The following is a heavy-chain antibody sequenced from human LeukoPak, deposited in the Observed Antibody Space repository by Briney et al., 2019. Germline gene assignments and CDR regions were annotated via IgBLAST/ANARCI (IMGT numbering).Heavy chain of an antibody. D-gene: IGHD4-17*01. Sequence: GGSLRLSCAASGSTFSSYNINWVRQAPGKGLGRVSYISSGSGTIYYADSVKGRFTISRDNAKNSLFLQMNSLRAEDTAVYYCAALRGLQNWYFDLWGRGTLVTVSS. CDR2: ISSGSGTI. CDR3: AALRGLQNWYFDL. CDR1: GSTFSSYN. V-gene: IGHV3-48*01. J-gene: IGHJ2*01.